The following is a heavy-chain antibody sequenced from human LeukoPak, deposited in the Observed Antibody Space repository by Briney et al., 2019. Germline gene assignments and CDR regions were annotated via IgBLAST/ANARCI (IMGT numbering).Heavy chain of an antibody. CDR3: ARHYLYGDPPAFDI. D-gene: IGHD4-17*01. J-gene: IGHJ3*02. Sequence: SETLSLTCTVSVGSISSYSWSWIRQPPGKGLEWRGYMYSRGSTNDNPSLKSRVTISRDTSKNQLSLRATSVTAADTAMYYCARHYLYGDPPAFDIWGQGTMVTVSS. CDR1: VGSISSYS. V-gene: IGHV4-59*08. CDR2: MYSRGST.